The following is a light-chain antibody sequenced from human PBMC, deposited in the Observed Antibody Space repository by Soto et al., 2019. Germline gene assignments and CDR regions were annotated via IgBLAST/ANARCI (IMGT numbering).Light chain of an antibody. Sequence: QSALTQPASVSGSPGQSITISCTGTSSDVGGYNYVSWYQQHPSKAPKLIIYEVSNRPSGVSNRFSGYKSGNTAPLTISGLQAEEEDYYYCSSYTSSSTLVFGTGTKVTVL. CDR3: SSYTSSSTLV. V-gene: IGLV2-14*01. CDR2: EVS. J-gene: IGLJ1*01. CDR1: SSDVGGYNY.